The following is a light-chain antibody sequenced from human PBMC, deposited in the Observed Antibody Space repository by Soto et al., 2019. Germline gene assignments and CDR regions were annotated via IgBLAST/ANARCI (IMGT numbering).Light chain of an antibody. J-gene: IGKJ4*01. CDR2: EAS. Sequence: EIVLTQSPATLSLSPGERASLSCRASQSINNYVAWYQHKPGQAPRLLIYEASNRATGIPARFSGSGSGTDFTLTISSLEPEDFAVYYCQQRSNWPPRITFGGGTKVEIK. CDR3: QQRSNWPPRIT. V-gene: IGKV3-11*01. CDR1: QSINNY.